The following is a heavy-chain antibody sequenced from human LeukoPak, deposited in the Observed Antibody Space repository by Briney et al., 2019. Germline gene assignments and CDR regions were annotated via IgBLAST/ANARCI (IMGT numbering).Heavy chain of an antibody. D-gene: IGHD6-13*01. Sequence: SETLSLTCAVYGGSFSGYYWSWIRQPPGKGLEWIGEINHSGSTNYNPSLKSRVTISVDTSKNQFSLKLSFVTAADTAVYYCARQVAAAGGWFDPWGQGTLVTVSS. CDR3: ARQVAAAGGWFDP. CDR1: GGSFSGYY. CDR2: INHSGST. J-gene: IGHJ5*02. V-gene: IGHV4-34*01.